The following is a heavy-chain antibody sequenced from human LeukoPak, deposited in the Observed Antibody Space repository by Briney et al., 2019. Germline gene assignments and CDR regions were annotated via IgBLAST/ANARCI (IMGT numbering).Heavy chain of an antibody. CDR2: IYSSGST. CDR3: TRQVAGTDWFDP. V-gene: IGHV4-4*07. CDR1: DGSISSYY. Sequence: SETLSLTCTVSDGSISSYYWSWIRQPAGKGLEWVGRIYSSGSTNYNPSLKSRLTMPVDTSKNQFSLKLTSVTAADTAVYYCTRQVAGTDWFDPWGRGTLVTVSS. D-gene: IGHD6-19*01. J-gene: IGHJ5*02.